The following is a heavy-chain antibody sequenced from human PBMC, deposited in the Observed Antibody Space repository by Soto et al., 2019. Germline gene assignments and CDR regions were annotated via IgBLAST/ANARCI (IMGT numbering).Heavy chain of an antibody. V-gene: IGHV3-30*18. CDR3: AKMRTKLVRGVIITSPYDY. D-gene: IGHD3-10*01. CDR2: ISYDGSNK. CDR1: GFTFSSYG. J-gene: IGHJ4*02. Sequence: QVQLVESGGGVVQPGRSLRLSCAASGFTFSSYGMHWVRQAPGKGLEWVAVISYDGSNKYYADSVKGRFTISRDNSKNTLYLQMNSLRAEDTAVYYCAKMRTKLVRGVIITSPYDYWGQGTLVTVSS.